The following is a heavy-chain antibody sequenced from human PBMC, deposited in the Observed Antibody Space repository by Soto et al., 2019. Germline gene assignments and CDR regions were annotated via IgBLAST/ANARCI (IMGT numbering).Heavy chain of an antibody. CDR1: GFTFSSYG. J-gene: IGHJ3*02. Sequence: PGGSLRLSCAASGFTFSSYGMHWVRQAPGKGLEWVAVIWYDGSNKYYADSVKGRFTISRDNSKNTLYLQMNSLRAEDTAVYYCARVNYDSSGYYRTGAFDIWGQGTMATVSS. V-gene: IGHV3-33*01. CDR2: IWYDGSNK. CDR3: ARVNYDSSGYYRTGAFDI. D-gene: IGHD3-22*01.